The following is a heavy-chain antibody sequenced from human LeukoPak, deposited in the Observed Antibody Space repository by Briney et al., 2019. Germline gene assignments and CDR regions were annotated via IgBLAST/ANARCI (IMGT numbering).Heavy chain of an antibody. V-gene: IGHV1-46*01. J-gene: IGHJ4*02. Sequence: ASVKVSCKASGYTFTSYYMHWVRQAPGQGLEWMGIINPSGGSTSYAQKFQGRVTMTRDTSTSTVYMGLSSLRSEDTAVYYCARDDAGYYGSGSYYIQYWGQGALVTVSS. CDR2: INPSGGST. CDR1: GYTFTSYY. D-gene: IGHD3-10*01. CDR3: ARDDAGYYGSGSYYIQY.